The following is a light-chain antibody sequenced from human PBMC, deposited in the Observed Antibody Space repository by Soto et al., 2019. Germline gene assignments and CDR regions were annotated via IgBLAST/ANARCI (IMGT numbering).Light chain of an antibody. CDR1: QSVSSN. J-gene: IGKJ2*01. Sequence: EIVMTQSPATLSVSQGERATLSCRASQSVSSNLAWYQQKPGQAPRLLIYGASTRATGIPARFSGSGSGTEFTLTISSLQSEDFAVYYCQQYNNWPGYTFGQGTKLEIK. CDR2: GAS. CDR3: QQYNNWPGYT. V-gene: IGKV3-15*01.